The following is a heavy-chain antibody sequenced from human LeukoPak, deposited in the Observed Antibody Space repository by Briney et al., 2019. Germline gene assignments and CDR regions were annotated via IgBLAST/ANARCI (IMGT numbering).Heavy chain of an antibody. V-gene: IGHV4-39*01. CDR2: IYYSGST. Sequence: PSETLSLTCTVSGGSISSSSYYWGWIRQPPGKGLEWIGSIYYSGSTHYNPSLKSRVTISVDTSKNQFSLKLSSVTAADTAVYYCARGRDDSSGYYYGRGRWFDPWGQGTLVTVSP. J-gene: IGHJ5*02. CDR1: GGSISSSSYY. D-gene: IGHD3-22*01. CDR3: ARGRDDSSGYYYGRGRWFDP.